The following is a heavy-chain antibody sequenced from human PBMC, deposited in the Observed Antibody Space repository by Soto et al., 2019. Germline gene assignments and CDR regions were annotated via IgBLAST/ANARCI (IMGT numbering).Heavy chain of an antibody. Sequence: GGSLRLSCAASGFTFSSYAMSWVRQAPGKGLEWVSTITGGGENTHYADSVKGRFTISRDNSKNTLSLQMNSLRVDDTAVYHCAKGRIAVAAPFNWFDPLGQGTLVTVSS. CDR1: GFTFSSYA. V-gene: IGHV3-23*01. CDR3: AKGRIAVAAPFNWFDP. CDR2: ITGGGENT. D-gene: IGHD6-19*01. J-gene: IGHJ5*02.